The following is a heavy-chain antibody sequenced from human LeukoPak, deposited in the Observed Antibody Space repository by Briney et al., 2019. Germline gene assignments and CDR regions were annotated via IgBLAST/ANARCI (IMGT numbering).Heavy chain of an antibody. CDR3: AREGRVVPAAMRNYYYGMDV. CDR2: ICYDGSNK. J-gene: IGHJ6*04. Sequence: PGGSLRLSCAATGFTFSSYGMHWVRQAPGKGLEWVVVICYDGSNKYCADSVKGRFTISRDNSKNTLYLQMNSLRAEDTAVYYCAREGRVVPAAMRNYYYGMDVWGKGTTVTVSS. D-gene: IGHD2-2*01. V-gene: IGHV3-33*01. CDR1: GFTFSSYG.